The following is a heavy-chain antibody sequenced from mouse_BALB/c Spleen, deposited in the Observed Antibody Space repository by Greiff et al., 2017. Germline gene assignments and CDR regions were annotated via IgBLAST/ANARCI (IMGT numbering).Heavy chain of an antibody. Sequence: QVRLQHLGVERPNLGASGRMSAKPLAYTFISYGWHWVKKRPGQGLEWIGYINPSTGYTEYNQKFKDKATLTADKSSSTAYMQLSSLTSEDSAVYYCARGNYGYDYYAMDYWGQGTSVTVSS. CDR1: AYTFISYG. D-gene: IGHD2-2*01. V-gene: IGHV1-4*01. CDR3: ARGNYGYDYYAMDY. CDR2: INPSTGYT. J-gene: IGHJ4*01.